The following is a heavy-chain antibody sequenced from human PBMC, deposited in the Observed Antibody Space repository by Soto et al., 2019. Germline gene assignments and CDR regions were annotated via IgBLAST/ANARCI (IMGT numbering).Heavy chain of an antibody. CDR2: INRGGST. CDR3: ARGRSDSSSGFVRDYYYYMDV. D-gene: IGHD6-6*01. CDR1: GFTLSSNY. J-gene: IGHJ6*03. Sequence: EEQLVESGGGLVQPGGSLRLSCAASGFTLSSNYMTWVRQGPGKGLERVSVINRGGSTYYADSVKGRFTISRDHSKNTLYLQMNSLRAEDTAVYYCARGRSDSSSGFVRDYYYYMDVWGKGTTVTVSS. V-gene: IGHV3-66*01.